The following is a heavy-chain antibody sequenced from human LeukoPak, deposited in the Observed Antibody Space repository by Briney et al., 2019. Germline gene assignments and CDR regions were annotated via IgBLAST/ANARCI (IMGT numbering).Heavy chain of an antibody. J-gene: IGHJ3*02. CDR1: GFTFSSYA. Sequence: GGSLRLSCAASGFTFSSYAMSWVRQAPGKGLEWVAVISYDGSNKYYADSVKGRFTISRDNSKNTLYLQMNSLRAEDTAVYYCAKDGIFDAFDIWGQGTMVTVSS. V-gene: IGHV3-30*18. CDR2: ISYDGSNK. D-gene: IGHD2-15*01. CDR3: AKDGIFDAFDI.